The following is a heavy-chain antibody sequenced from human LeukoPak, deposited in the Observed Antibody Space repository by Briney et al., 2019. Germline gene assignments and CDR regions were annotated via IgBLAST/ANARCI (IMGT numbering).Heavy chain of an antibody. CDR3: AKDPDDSGPYPEGFDY. CDR2: IRYDGSNK. CDR1: GFTFSSYG. J-gene: IGHJ4*02. V-gene: IGHV3-30*02. D-gene: IGHD5-12*01. Sequence: GGSLRLSCAASGFTFSSYGMHWVRQAPGKGLEWVAFIRYDGSNKYYADSVKGRFTISRDNSKNTLYLQMNSLRAEDTAVYYCAKDPDDSGPYPEGFDYWGQGTLVTVSS.